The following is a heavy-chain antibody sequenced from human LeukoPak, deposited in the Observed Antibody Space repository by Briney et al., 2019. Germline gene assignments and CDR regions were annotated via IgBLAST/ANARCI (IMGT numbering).Heavy chain of an antibody. D-gene: IGHD4-17*01. Sequence: GGSLRLSCAASGFTFSSYSMNWVRQAPGKGLEWVSSISSSSSYIYYADSVKGRFTISRDNSKNTLYLQMNSLRAEDTAVYYCARDQGTTDYGEICYYYYGMDVWGQGTTVTVSS. CDR1: GFTFSSYS. CDR2: ISSSSSYI. J-gene: IGHJ6*02. V-gene: IGHV3-21*01. CDR3: ARDQGTTDYGEICYYYYGMDV.